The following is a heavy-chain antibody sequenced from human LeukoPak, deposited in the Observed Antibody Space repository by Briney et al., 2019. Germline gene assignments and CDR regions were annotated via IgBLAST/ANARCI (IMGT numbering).Heavy chain of an antibody. D-gene: IGHD6-13*01. CDR3: ATGPGGSSWFGFDL. Sequence: GGSLRLSCAASGFTFSSYAMHWVRQAPGKGLGWMGGFDPEDGETIYAQKFQGRVTMTEDTSTDTAYMELSSLRSEDTAVYYCATGPGGSSWFGFDLWAVAPWSLSPQ. CDR1: GFTFSSYA. CDR2: FDPEDGET. V-gene: IGHV1-24*01. J-gene: IGHJ2*01.